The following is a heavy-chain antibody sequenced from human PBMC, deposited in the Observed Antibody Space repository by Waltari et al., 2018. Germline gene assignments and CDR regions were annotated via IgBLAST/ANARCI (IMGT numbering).Heavy chain of an antibody. CDR1: GYTFMDSF. J-gene: IGHJ4*02. CDR3: APLPGGSGQTFDY. D-gene: IGHD3-10*01. V-gene: IGHV1-69-2*01. CDR2: IDPEDGET. Sequence: EVELVQSGAEVKKPGATVKISCKASGYTFMDSFMHWVQQAPGKGLGWMGRIDPEDGETVYSEKFQGRVTITADTSTDTAYMELSSLTSGDTAVYYCAPLPGGSGQTFDYWGQGTLVTVS.